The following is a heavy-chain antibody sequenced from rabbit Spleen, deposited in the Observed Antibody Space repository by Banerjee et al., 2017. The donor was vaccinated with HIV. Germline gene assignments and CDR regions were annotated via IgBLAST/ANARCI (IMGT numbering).Heavy chain of an antibody. D-gene: IGHD5-1*01. J-gene: IGHJ4*01. CDR3: ARDLVAAIGWNFNL. CDR2: IVTGSSGST. CDR1: GIDFSSSYW. V-gene: IGHV1S45*01. Sequence: QEQLVEYGGDLVQPEGSLTLTCKASGIDFSSSYWICWVRQAPGKGLEWIACIVTGSSGSTYYASWAKGRFTISKTSSTTVTLQMTSLTAADTATYFCARDLVAAIGWNFNLWGPGTLVTVS.